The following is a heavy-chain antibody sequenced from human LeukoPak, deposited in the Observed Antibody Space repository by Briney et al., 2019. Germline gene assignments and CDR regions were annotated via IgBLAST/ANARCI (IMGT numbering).Heavy chain of an antibody. CDR3: ARDRTVTTFIPYYYGMDV. Sequence: GGSLRLSCAASGFTVGSNYMSWVRQAPGKGLEWVPVIYSGGSTYYADSVKGRFTISRDNSKNTLYLQMNSLRAEDTAVYYCARDRTVTTFIPYYYGMDVWGQGTTVTVSS. V-gene: IGHV3-66*01. J-gene: IGHJ6*02. CDR1: GFTVGSNY. CDR2: IYSGGST. D-gene: IGHD4-11*01.